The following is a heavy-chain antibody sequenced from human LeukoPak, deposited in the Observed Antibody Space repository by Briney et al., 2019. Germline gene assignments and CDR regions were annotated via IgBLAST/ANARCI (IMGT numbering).Heavy chain of an antibody. CDR1: GFTFSSYS. CDR2: ISSSSSTI. Sequence: PGGSLRLSCAASGFTFSSYSMNWVRQAPGKGLEWVSYISSSSSTIYYADSVKGRFTISRDNAKNSLYLQMNSLRAEDTAVYYCARDVPPPIVVVVAATRGDSHRDAFDIWGRGTMVTVSS. CDR3: ARDVPPPIVVVVAATRGDSHRDAFDI. V-gene: IGHV3-48*04. J-gene: IGHJ3*02. D-gene: IGHD2-15*01.